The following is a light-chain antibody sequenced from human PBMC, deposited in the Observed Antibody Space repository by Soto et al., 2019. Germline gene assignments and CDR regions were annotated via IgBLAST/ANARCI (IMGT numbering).Light chain of an antibody. J-gene: IGLJ1*01. CDR3: QAWDSSTYG. V-gene: IGLV3-1*01. Sequence: SYELTQPPSVSVSPVQTASITCSGEKLGDKYACWYQQKPGQSPVLVIYQDSKRPSGIPERFSGSNSGNTATLTISGTQAMDEADYYCQAWDSSTYGLGTGTKVTVL. CDR1: KLGDKY. CDR2: QDS.